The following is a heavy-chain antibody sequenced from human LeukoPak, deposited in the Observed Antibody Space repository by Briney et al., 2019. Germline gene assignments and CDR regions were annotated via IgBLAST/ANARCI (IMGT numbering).Heavy chain of an antibody. Sequence: GGSMRLSCAASGFTFSNYGMSWVRQAPGKGLEWVSAISFSGNSIYYADSVKGRFTISRDNSMNTLSLQMNSLRAEDTAVYYCAKGRQNFDYWGQGTLVTVSS. V-gene: IGHV3-23*01. CDR3: AKGRQNFDY. CDR1: GFTFSNYG. J-gene: IGHJ4*02. CDR2: ISFSGNSI.